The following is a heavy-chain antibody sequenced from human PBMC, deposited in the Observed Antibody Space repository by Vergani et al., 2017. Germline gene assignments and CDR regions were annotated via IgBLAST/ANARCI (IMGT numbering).Heavy chain of an antibody. V-gene: IGHV3-21*01. CDR3: ARDAGSNSSG. J-gene: IGHJ4*02. CDR2: ISSSSSYI. D-gene: IGHD6-19*01. Sequence: EVQLVESGGGLVKPGGSLRLSCAASGFTFSSYSMNWVRQAPGKGLEWVSSISSSSSYIYYEDSVKGRFTISRDNAKNSLYLQMNSLRAEDTAVYYCARDAGSNSSGWGQGTLVTVSS. CDR1: GFTFSSYS.